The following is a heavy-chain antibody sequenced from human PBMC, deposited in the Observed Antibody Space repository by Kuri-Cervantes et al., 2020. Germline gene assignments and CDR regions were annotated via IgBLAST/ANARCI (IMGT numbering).Heavy chain of an antibody. CDR3: AREWELPDYDYYGMDV. Sequence: ASVKVSCKVSGYTLTELSMHWVRQAPGKGLEWMGGFDPEDGETIYAQKFQGRVTMTEDTSTDTAYMELSSLRYDDTAVYYCAREWELPDYDYYGMDVWGQGTTVTVSS. CDR2: FDPEDGET. CDR1: GYTLTELS. D-gene: IGHD1-26*01. J-gene: IGHJ6*02. V-gene: IGHV1-24*01.